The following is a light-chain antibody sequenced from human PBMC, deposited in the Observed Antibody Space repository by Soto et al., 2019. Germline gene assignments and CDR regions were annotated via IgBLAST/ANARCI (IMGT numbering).Light chain of an antibody. V-gene: IGKV3-15*01. CDR3: QQYNNWPLP. Sequence: EIVMTQSPATLSVSPGERATLSCRASQSVGSNLAWYQQKPGQSPRLLIHGASTRATGIPARFSGSGSGTAFTLTVSSLQSEDFAVYYCQQYNNWPLPFGGGTKVEI. J-gene: IGKJ4*01. CDR2: GAS. CDR1: QSVGSN.